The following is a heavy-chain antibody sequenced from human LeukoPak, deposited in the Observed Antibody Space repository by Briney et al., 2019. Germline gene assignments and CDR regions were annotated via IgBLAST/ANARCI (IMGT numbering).Heavy chain of an antibody. CDR3: ARGPNSNWSGLDF. J-gene: IGHJ4*02. CDR2: ISPTGSTT. V-gene: IGHV3-74*01. D-gene: IGHD6-6*01. Sequence: GSLRLSCAASGFTVSRHWMHWVRQAPGKGLVWVSRISPTGSTTSYADSVKGRFTVSRDNAKNTLYLQVNNLRAEDTAVYYCARGPNSNWSGLDFWGQGTLLTVSS. CDR1: GFTVSRHW.